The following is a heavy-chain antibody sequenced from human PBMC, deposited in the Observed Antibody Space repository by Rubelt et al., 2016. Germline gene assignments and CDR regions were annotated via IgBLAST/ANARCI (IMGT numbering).Heavy chain of an antibody. Sequence: EVQLLESGGGLVQPGGSLRLSCAASGFTFTNFAMTWVRQAPGKGLEWVPTISGSGGSTYNADSVKGRFTIPRDSSKKNLYLQMNSLRAEDTAIYYCAKHVTSGGSYYFDYWGQGTLVTFSS. CDR3: AKHVTSGGSYYFDY. J-gene: IGHJ4*02. V-gene: IGHV3-23*01. CDR1: GFTFTNFA. D-gene: IGHD1-26*01. CDR2: ISGSGGST.